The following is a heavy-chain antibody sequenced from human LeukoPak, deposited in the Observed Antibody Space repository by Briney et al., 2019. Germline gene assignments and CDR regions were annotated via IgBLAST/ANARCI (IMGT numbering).Heavy chain of an antibody. J-gene: IGHJ4*02. D-gene: IGHD1-26*01. CDR2: ISSSGSTI. CDR3: ARGDSGSYRY. Sequence: GGSLRLSCAASGFTFSSYEMNWVRQAPGKGLEWVSYISSSGSTIYYADSVKGRFTISTDNAKNSLYLQMNSLRAEGTAVYYCARGDSGSYRYWGQGTLVTVSS. CDR1: GFTFSSYE. V-gene: IGHV3-48*03.